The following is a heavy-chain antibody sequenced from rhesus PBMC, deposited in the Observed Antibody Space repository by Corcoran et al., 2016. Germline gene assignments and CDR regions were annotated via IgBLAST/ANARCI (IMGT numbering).Heavy chain of an antibody. D-gene: IGHD4-4*01. CDR2: IGGSSCST. J-gene: IGHJ4*01. CDR1: GYSISSGYG. Sequence: QVQLQESGPGLVKPSETLSLTCAVSGYSISSGYGWSWIRQPPGKGLEWIGYIGGSSCSTNYNPSLKRRVTMSKDTAKNQFSLKLSAVTAADTAVYYCSRGSYGIFDYWGQGVLVTVSS. CDR3: SRGSYGIFDY. V-gene: IGHV4-127*01.